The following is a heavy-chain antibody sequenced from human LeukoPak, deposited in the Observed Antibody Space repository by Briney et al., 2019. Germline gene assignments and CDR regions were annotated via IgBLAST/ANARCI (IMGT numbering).Heavy chain of an antibody. CDR2: ISWVGTST. Sequence: GGSLRLSCAASGFTFDDYPMHWVRQAPGKGLEWVSLISWVGTSTYYADSVKGRFTISRDNSKNTLYLQMNSLRAEDTAVYYCAKRYGTSGFNWFDPWGQGTLVTVSS. V-gene: IGHV3-43*01. J-gene: IGHJ5*02. CDR1: GFTFDDYP. CDR3: AKRYGTSGFNWFDP. D-gene: IGHD6-19*01.